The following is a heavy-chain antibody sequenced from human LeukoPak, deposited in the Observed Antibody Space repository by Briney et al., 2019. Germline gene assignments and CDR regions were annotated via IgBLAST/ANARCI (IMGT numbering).Heavy chain of an antibody. Sequence: GGFLRLSCAASGFTFSSYAMSWVRQAPGKGLEWVSAISGRGNSTYYADSVKGRFTISRDNSKNTLYLQMNSLRAEDTAVYYCAKVVGIVVVTAILDYFDYWGQGTLVTVSS. CDR1: GFTFSSYA. J-gene: IGHJ4*02. CDR2: ISGRGNST. CDR3: AKVVGIVVVTAILDYFDY. V-gene: IGHV3-23*01. D-gene: IGHD2-21*02.